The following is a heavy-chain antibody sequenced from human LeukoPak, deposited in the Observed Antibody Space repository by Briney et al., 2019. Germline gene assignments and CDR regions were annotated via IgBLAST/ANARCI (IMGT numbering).Heavy chain of an antibody. CDR1: GGSISSSNW. V-gene: IGHV4-4*02. J-gene: IGHJ5*02. D-gene: IGHD2-15*01. Sequence: PSETLSLTCAVSGGSISSSNWWSWVRQPPGKGLEWIGEIYHSGSTNYNPSLKSRVTISVDKSKNQFSLKLSSVTAADTAVYYCASRGVVVVAADNWFDPWGQGTLVTVSS. CDR3: ASRGVVVVAADNWFDP. CDR2: IYHSGST.